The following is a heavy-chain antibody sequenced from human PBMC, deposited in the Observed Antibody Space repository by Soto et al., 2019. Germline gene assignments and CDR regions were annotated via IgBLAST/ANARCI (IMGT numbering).Heavy chain of an antibody. CDR1: EFMFSAYW. CDR3: ARDFYGGYTYGPGDY. D-gene: IGHD5-18*01. V-gene: IGHV3-7*01. Sequence: EMQLVESGGGLVQPGGSMRLSCAASEFMFSAYWMSWVRQAPGKGLTWVANIHGDGGKIYYVDSVKGRFTISRDNAKRSLYLQMNSLRAEDTAVYYCARDFYGGYTYGPGDYWGQAALVAVSS. CDR2: IHGDGGKI. J-gene: IGHJ4*02.